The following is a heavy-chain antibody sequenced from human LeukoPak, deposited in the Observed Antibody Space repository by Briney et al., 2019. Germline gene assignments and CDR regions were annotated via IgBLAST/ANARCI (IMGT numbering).Heavy chain of an antibody. CDR3: VRDRELAY. V-gene: IGHV4-59*01. Sequence: SETLSLTCTVSGGSISSYYWSWIRQPPGMGLEWIGYIYYSGSTDYNPSLKSRVTISVDTSKNQSSLKLSSVTAADTAVYYCVRDRELAYWGQGILVTVSS. D-gene: IGHD1-1*01. CDR2: IYYSGST. CDR1: GGSISSYY. J-gene: IGHJ4*02.